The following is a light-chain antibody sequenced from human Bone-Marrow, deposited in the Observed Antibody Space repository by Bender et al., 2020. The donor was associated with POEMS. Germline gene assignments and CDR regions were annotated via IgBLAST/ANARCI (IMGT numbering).Light chain of an antibody. CDR1: SRELGTYNL. Sequence: SALTQPASVSGTTGQSITISCTATSRELGTYNLVSWYQQHPGRAPKALIYEEPKRPSGVSDRFSATKSGDTAFLTISGLQAADEATYYCCAYAGTSCPFGGGTKVTVL. V-gene: IGLV2-23*01. CDR2: EEP. J-gene: IGLJ2*01. CDR3: CAYAGTSCP.